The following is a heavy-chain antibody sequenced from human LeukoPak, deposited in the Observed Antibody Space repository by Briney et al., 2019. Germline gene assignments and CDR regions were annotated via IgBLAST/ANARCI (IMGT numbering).Heavy chain of an antibody. D-gene: IGHD3-22*01. CDR1: GYTFTGYY. CDR2: INPNSGGT. V-gene: IGHV1-2*02. Sequence: ASVKVSCKASGYTFTGYYMHWVRQAPGQGLEWMGWINPNSGGTNYAQKFQGRVTMTRDTSISTAYMELSRLRSDDTAVYYCARGRRSWSAYYYDSSGYYSHYYFDYWGQGTLVTVSS. J-gene: IGHJ4*02. CDR3: ARGRRSWSAYYYDSSGYYSHYYFDY.